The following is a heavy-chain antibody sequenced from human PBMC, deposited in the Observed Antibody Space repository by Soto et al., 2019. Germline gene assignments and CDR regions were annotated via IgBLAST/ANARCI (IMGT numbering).Heavy chain of an antibody. Sequence: EVQLVESGGGLVQPGGSLRLSCAASGFTFSSYYMHWVRQAPGKGLVWISRIKTDGSFSSYADSVKGRFTISRDNARNTLFLQMNSLSDDEPAVYYCARGFYGDPPALDYWGQGTLVSVSS. D-gene: IGHD4-17*01. CDR3: ARGFYGDPPALDY. J-gene: IGHJ4*02. CDR2: IKTDGSFS. V-gene: IGHV3-74*01. CDR1: GFTFSSYY.